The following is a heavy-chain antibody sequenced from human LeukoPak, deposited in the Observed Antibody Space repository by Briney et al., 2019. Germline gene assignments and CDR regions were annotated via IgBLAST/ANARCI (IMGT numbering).Heavy chain of an antibody. CDR2: IIPILGIA. V-gene: IGHV1-69*04. CDR1: GYTFTTYD. CDR3: ARGALAYCGGDCYKDAFDI. D-gene: IGHD2-21*02. Sequence: ASVKVSCKASGYTFTTYDINWVRQAPGQGLEWMGRIIPILGIANYAQKFQGRVTITADKSTSTAYMELSSLRSEDTAVYYCARGALAYCGGDCYKDAFDIWGQGTMVTVSS. J-gene: IGHJ3*02.